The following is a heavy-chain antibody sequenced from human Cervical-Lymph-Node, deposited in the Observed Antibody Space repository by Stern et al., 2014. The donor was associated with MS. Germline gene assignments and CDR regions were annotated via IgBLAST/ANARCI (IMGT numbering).Heavy chain of an antibody. V-gene: IGHV4-59*01. D-gene: IGHD3-16*02. CDR3: ARAGPYDYIWGNFRHRAFYFDS. Sequence: QVQLQESGPGLVKPSETLSLMCSVSSGFIGNNYWSWIRQPPGKGLEWIGHLYYSGSTYYSPSLKRRVTISLDTSKNQLSLRLSSVTAADTAVYYCARAGPYDYIWGNFRHRAFYFDSWGQGALVTVSS. CDR2: LYYSGST. J-gene: IGHJ4*02. CDR1: SGFIGNNY.